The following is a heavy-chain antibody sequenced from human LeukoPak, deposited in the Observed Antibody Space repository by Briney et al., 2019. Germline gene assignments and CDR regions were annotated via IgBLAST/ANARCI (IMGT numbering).Heavy chain of an antibody. CDR1: GGSISSSSYY. D-gene: IGHD2-2*01. V-gene: IGHV4-39*01. Sequence: SETLSLTCTVSGGSISSSSYYWGWLREPPGKGLEWIGSIYYSGSTYYNPSLKSRVTISVDTSKNQFSLKLSSVTAADTAVYYCARLFCSSTSCYAFDIWGKGKMVTVSS. CDR2: IYYSGST. CDR3: ARLFCSSTSCYAFDI. J-gene: IGHJ3*02.